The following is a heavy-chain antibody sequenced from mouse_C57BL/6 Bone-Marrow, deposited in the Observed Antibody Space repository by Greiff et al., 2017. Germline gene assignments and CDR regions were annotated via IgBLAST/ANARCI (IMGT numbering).Heavy chain of an antibody. V-gene: IGHV1-64*01. CDR3: ARKWGWDWYFDV. Sequence: QVQLQQPGAELVKPGASVKLSCKASGYTFTSYWMHWVKQRPGQGLEWIGMIHPNSGSTNYNEKFKSKATLTVEKSSSTAYMQLSSLTSEDSAVYYCARKWGWDWYFDVWGTGTTVTVSS. CDR1: GYTFTSYW. D-gene: IGHD2-3*01. J-gene: IGHJ1*03. CDR2: IHPNSGST.